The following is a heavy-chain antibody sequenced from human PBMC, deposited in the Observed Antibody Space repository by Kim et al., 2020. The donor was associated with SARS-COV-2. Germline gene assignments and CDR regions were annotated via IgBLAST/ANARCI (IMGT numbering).Heavy chain of an antibody. Sequence: ADPGKGRFTISRDNSKNTLYLQMNSLRAEDTAVYYCARNDGSGSYYPDYWGQGTLVTVSS. CDR3: ARNDGSGSYYPDY. D-gene: IGHD3-10*01. J-gene: IGHJ4*02. V-gene: IGHV3-30*01.